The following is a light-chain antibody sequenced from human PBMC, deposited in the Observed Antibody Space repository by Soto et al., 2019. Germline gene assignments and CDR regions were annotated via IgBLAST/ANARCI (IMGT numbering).Light chain of an antibody. Sequence: EIVLTQSPGTLSLSPGERATLSCRASQSVGSTYLAWYQQKPGQAPRLLIYGASSRATGIPDRFSGSGSGTDFTLTISRLEPEDFAVYYCQQYDTSPPRYTFGQGTKVDIK. V-gene: IGKV3-20*01. CDR3: QQYDTSPPRYT. J-gene: IGKJ2*01. CDR1: QSVGSTY. CDR2: GAS.